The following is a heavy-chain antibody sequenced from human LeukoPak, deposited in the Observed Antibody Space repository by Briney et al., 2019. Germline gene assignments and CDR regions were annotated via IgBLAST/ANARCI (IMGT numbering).Heavy chain of an antibody. D-gene: IGHD2-15*01. CDR2: ISYDGSNK. CDR1: GFTFSSYG. J-gene: IGHJ6*02. Sequence: GGSLRLSCAASGFTFSSYGMHWVRQAPGKGLEWVAVISYDGSNKYYADSVKGRFTISRDNSKNTLYLQMNGLRAEDTAVYYCAKDLYLQYCRGSDCYLNYYNMDVWGQGTTVAVSS. V-gene: IGHV3-30*18. CDR3: AKDLYLQYCRGSDCYLNYYNMDV.